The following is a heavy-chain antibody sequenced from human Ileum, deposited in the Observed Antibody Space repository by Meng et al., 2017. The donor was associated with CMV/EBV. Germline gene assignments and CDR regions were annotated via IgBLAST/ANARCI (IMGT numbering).Heavy chain of an antibody. CDR3: AREQIPWIQLRDGFDP. V-gene: IGHV3-30*04. J-gene: IGHJ5*02. CDR1: FTFSSYA. Sequence: FTFSSYAMHWVRQAPGKGLEWVAVISYDGSNKYYADSVKGRFTISRDNSKNTLYLQMNSLRAEDTAVYYCAREQIPWIQLRDGFDPWGQGTLVTVSS. D-gene: IGHD5-18*01. CDR2: ISYDGSNK.